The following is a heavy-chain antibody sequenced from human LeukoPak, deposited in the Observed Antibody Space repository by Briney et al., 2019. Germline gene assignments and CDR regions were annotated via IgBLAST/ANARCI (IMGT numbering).Heavy chain of an antibody. Sequence: GGSLRLSCAASDFTVSNMYMTWVRQAPGKGLEWVSLIYSDGRTDYADSVKGRYTISKNTVYLQMNSLRVEDTAVYYCAGGLFLSGYLDAFDIWGQGTVVTVSS. CDR2: IYSDGRT. D-gene: IGHD3-22*01. CDR1: DFTVSNMY. CDR3: AGGLFLSGYLDAFDI. V-gene: IGHV3-53*01. J-gene: IGHJ3*02.